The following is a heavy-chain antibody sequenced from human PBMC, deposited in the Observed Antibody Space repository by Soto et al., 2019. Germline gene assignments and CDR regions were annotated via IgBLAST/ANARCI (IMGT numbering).Heavy chain of an antibody. CDR2: IYSGGST. CDR3: ARDLGGSLRGGFDY. J-gene: IGHJ4*02. V-gene: IGHV3-53*02. Sequence: EVQLVETGGGLIQPGGSLRLSCAASGFTVSSNYMSWVRQAPGKGLEWVSVIYSGGSTYYADSVKGRFTISRDNSKNTLYLHMNSLRAEDTAVYYCARDLGGSLRGGFDYWGQGTLVTVSS. CDR1: GFTVSSNY. D-gene: IGHD2-15*01.